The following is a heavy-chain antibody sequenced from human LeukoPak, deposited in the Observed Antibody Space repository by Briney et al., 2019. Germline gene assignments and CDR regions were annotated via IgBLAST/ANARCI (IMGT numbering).Heavy chain of an antibody. CDR3: ARAGYGSGIHMDV. V-gene: IGHV3-74*01. Sequence: GGSLRLSCVVSGFSFSSHWIHWVRQAPGRGLVWVSRINSDGSTTVYADSVKGRLTISRGNAKNTLYLQMDSLRVEDTAVYYCARAGYGSGIHMDVWGKGTTVT. J-gene: IGHJ6*03. CDR1: GFSFSSHW. D-gene: IGHD3-10*01. CDR2: INSDGSTT.